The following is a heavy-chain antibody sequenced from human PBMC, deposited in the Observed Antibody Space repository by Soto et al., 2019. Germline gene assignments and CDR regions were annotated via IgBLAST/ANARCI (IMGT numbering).Heavy chain of an antibody. D-gene: IGHD5-18*01. V-gene: IGHV3-21*01. CDR3: ASGTGYSYGDSYYYYGMDV. Sequence: GGSLRLSCAASGFTFSSYSMNWVRQAPGKGLEWVSSISSSSSYIYYADSVKGRFTISRDNAKNSLYLQMNSLRAEDTAVYYCASGTGYSYGDSYYYYGMDVWGQGTTVTVSS. CDR2: ISSSSSYI. J-gene: IGHJ6*02. CDR1: GFTFSSYS.